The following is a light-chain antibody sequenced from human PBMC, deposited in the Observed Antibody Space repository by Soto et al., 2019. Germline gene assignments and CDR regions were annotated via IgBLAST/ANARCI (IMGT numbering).Light chain of an antibody. CDR3: LQHNGYPLT. CDR1: QGISSY. J-gene: IGKJ4*01. CDR2: AAS. Sequence: AIRMPQYPSSLSASTGDRVTITCRASQGISSYLAWYQQKPGKAPKRLIYAASSLQSGVPSRFSGSGSGTEFTLTISSLQPEDFATYYCLQHNGYPLTFGGGTKVDNK. V-gene: IGKV1-8*01.